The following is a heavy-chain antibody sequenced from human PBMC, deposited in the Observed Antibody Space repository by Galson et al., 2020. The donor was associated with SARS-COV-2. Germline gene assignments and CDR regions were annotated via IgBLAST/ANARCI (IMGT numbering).Heavy chain of an antibody. CDR1: GFTFSSYS. CDR3: TRVKSTVYKNDAFDV. D-gene: IGHD1-20*01. J-gene: IGHJ3*01. V-gene: IGHV3-30*04. CDR2: ISYDGSDK. Sequence: GGSLRLSCAASGFTFSSYSMHWVRQAPGKGLEWVAIISYDGSDKYYADSVKGRFTISRDTSKNTLYLQMNSLGAEDTAVYYCTRVKSTVYKNDAFDVWGQGTMVSVSS.